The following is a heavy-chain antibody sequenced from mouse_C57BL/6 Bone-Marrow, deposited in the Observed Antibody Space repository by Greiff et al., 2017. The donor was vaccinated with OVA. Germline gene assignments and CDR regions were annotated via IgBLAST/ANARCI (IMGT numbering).Heavy chain of an antibody. Sequence: EVKLMESGPGLVKPSQSLSLTCSVTGYSITSGYYWNWIRQFPGNKLEWMGYISYDGSNNYNPSLKNRISITRDPSKNQFFLKLNSVTTEDTATYYCARDTTVVAKGYFDVWGTGTTVTVSS. D-gene: IGHD1-1*01. CDR2: ISYDGSN. CDR1: GYSITSGYY. V-gene: IGHV3-6*01. CDR3: ARDTTVVAKGYFDV. J-gene: IGHJ1*03.